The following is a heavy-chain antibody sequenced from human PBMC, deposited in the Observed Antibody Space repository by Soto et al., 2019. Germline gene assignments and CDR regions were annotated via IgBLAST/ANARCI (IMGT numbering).Heavy chain of an antibody. CDR1: GGSSSGYY. D-gene: IGHD2-2*01. CDR2: INHSGST. CDR3: ARGRCSSTSCYGGMDV. Sequence: PSETLSLTCAVYGGSSSGYYWSWIRQPPGKGLEWIGEINHSGSTNYNPSLKSRVTISVDTSKNQFSLKLSSVTAADTAVYYCARGRCSSTSCYGGMDVWGQGTTVTVSS. J-gene: IGHJ6*02. V-gene: IGHV4-34*01.